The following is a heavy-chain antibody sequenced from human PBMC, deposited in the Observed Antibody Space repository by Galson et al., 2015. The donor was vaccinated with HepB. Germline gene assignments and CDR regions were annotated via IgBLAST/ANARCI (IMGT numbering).Heavy chain of an antibody. CDR1: GFTFSNAW. CDR2: IKSKTDGGTT. J-gene: IGHJ4*02. Sequence: SLRLSCAASGFTFSNAWMSWVRQAPGKGLEWVGRIKSKTDGGTTDYAAPVKGRFTISRDDSKNTLYLQMNSLKTEDTAVYYCTTGFIGWLLPFDYWGQGTLVTVSS. D-gene: IGHD2-21*01. V-gene: IGHV3-15*01. CDR3: TTGFIGWLLPFDY.